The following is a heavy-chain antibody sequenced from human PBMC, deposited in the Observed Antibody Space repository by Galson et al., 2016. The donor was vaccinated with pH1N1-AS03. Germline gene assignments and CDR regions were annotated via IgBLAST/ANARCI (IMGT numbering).Heavy chain of an antibody. J-gene: IGHJ6*02. Sequence: ETLSLTCSVSGAPITSGSHYWTWIRQLPGKGLEWIGYIYYSGTTKFNPSLATRVTMSVDRSKSQFSLNLMSVTAADTAVYYCARDGQLWPHHYPLDVWGQGTTVTVSS. CDR3: ARDGQLWPHHYPLDV. D-gene: IGHD1-1*01. CDR2: IYYSGTT. V-gene: IGHV4-61*01. CDR1: GAPITSGSHY.